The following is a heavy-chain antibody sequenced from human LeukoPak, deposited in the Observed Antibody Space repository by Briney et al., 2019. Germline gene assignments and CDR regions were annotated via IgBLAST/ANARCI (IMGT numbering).Heavy chain of an antibody. CDR1: GYTFTSYG. Sequence: ASVKVSCKASGYTFTSYGISWVRQAPGQGLEWMGWISAYNGNTNYAQKLQGRVTMTTDTSTSTAYMELRSLRSDDTAVYYCARGTPSPGYSSDSGGDAFDIWGQGTMVTVSS. D-gene: IGHD6-19*01. V-gene: IGHV1-18*01. J-gene: IGHJ3*02. CDR2: ISAYNGNT. CDR3: ARGTPSPGYSSDSGGDAFDI.